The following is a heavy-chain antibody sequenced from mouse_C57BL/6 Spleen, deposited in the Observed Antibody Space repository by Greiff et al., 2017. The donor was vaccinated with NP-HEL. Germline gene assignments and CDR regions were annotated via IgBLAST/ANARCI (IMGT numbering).Heavy chain of an antibody. CDR3: ARDTTVVATDYAMDY. V-gene: IGHV1-72*01. Sequence: QVQLQQPGAELVKPGASVKLSCKASGYTFTSYWMHWVQQRPGRGLEWIGRIDPNSGGTKYNEKFKSKATLTVDKPSSTSYMQLSSLTSEDSAVYYCARDTTVVATDYAMDYWGQGTSVTVSS. J-gene: IGHJ4*01. CDR2: IDPNSGGT. CDR1: GYTFTSYW. D-gene: IGHD1-1*01.